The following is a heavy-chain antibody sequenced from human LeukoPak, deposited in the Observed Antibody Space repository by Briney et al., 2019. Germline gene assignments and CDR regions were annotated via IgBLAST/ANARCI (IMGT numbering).Heavy chain of an antibody. CDR1: GLTFSSYS. D-gene: IGHD3-3*01. V-gene: IGHV3-21*01. CDR3: ARDLHDFWSGYSRGNFDY. CDR2: ISSSSSYI. Sequence: PGGSLRLSCAASGLTFSSYSMNWVRQAPGKGLEWVSSISSSSSYIYYADSVKGRFTISRANAKTSLYRKMTSLRAEDTAVYYCARDLHDFWSGYSRGNFDYWGQGTLVTVSS. J-gene: IGHJ4*02.